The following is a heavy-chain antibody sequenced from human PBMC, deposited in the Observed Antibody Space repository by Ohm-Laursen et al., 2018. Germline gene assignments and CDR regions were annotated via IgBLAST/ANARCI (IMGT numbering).Heavy chain of an antibody. J-gene: IGHJ2*01. CDR1: GGSITSYY. CDR2: IYYSGST. Sequence: SDTLSLTCDVSGGSITSYYWNWIRQPPGKGLEWIGYIYYSGSTNYNPSLKSRVTISVDTSKNQFSLKLNSVTAADTAVYYCAARDAADWYLDLWGRGTLVTVPS. V-gene: IGHV4-59*08. D-gene: IGHD2-15*01. CDR3: AARDAADWYLDL.